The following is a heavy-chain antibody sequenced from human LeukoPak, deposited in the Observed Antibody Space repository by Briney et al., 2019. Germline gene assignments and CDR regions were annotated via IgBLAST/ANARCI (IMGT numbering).Heavy chain of an antibody. D-gene: IGHD5-24*01. CDR1: GFTFSDYY. CDR2: ISGSGNTI. J-gene: IGHJ4*02. CDR3: ARERLWSRDGYNPF. V-gene: IGHV3-11*04. Sequence: PGGSLRRSCAASGFTFSDYYMSWIRQAPGKGREGSSYISGSGNTIYYADYVKGRFTSSRDNAKKSLYLKMNSLRVADTALYYCARERLWSRDGYNPFWGQGTLVTVSS.